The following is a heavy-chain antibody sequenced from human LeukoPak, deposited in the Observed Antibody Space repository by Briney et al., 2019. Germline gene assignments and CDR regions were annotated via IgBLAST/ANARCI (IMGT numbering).Heavy chain of an antibody. Sequence: SVKVSCKASGFTFTSSAMQWVRQARGQRLEWIGWIVVGSGNTNYAQKFQERVTITRDMSTSTAYMELSSLRSEDTAVYYCATQGSGYYSSEYFQHWGQGTLVTVSS. V-gene: IGHV1-58*02. J-gene: IGHJ1*01. D-gene: IGHD3-22*01. CDR3: ATQGSGYYSSEYFQH. CDR2: IVVGSGNT. CDR1: GFTFTSSA.